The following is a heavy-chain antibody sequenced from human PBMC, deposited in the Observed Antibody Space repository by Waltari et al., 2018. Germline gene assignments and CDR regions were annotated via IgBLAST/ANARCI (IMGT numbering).Heavy chain of an antibody. V-gene: IGHV3-23*01. J-gene: IGHJ5*02. CDR2: IRDSGGNT. CDR1: GFTFSSYA. Sequence: EVQLLESGGALVQPGGSLRLSCEASGFTFSSYAMNWVRQAPGQGLEWVAGIRDSGGNTYHADSVKGRFTISRDNFKNTLYLQMNSLRAEDTAVYYCAREGQYCGGDCSNWFDPWGQGTLVTVSS. CDR3: AREGQYCGGDCSNWFDP. D-gene: IGHD2-21*02.